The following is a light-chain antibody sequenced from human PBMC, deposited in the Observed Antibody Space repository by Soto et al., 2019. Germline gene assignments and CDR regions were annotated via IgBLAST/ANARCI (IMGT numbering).Light chain of an antibody. CDR1: DNDVGRYDY. CDR3: MSYVGGNSVA. J-gene: IGLJ2*01. Sequence: QSALTQPPSASGSPGMSVTLSCSGTDNDVGRYDYVSWYQQHPGKAPKLLIYEVSKRPSGVPDRFSASKSGNTASQTVSGLQGEDEADYYCMSYVGGNSVAFGGGTKLTVL. V-gene: IGLV2-8*01. CDR2: EVS.